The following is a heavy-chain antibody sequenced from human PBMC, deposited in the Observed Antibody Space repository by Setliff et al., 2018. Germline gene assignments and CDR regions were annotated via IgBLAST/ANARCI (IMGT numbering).Heavy chain of an antibody. CDR3: AKPRVELRWGFES. D-gene: IGHD1-7*01. V-gene: IGHV3-23*03. CDR1: GFTFNTYA. CDR2: IYSGDRST. J-gene: IGHJ4*02. Sequence: PGGSLRLSCAASGFTFNTYAMSWVRQAPGKGLEWVSTIYSGDRSTFYTDSVKGRFIIYRDSSKNTLYMQMNSLRAEDTAVYYCAKPRVELRWGFESWGQGTLVTVSS.